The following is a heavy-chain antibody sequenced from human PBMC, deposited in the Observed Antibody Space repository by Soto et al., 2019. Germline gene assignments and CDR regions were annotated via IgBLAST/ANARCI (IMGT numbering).Heavy chain of an antibody. Sequence: GGSLRLSCAASGFICSSYDMSWVRQAPGKGLEWVSTILVDGRTFYVDSVKGRLTISRDNSKNTVYLQMNSLTAGDTTQYYCEKATATGGGDCEICGQGTMVTVSS. D-gene: IGHD3-16*01. V-gene: IGHV3-23*01. CDR1: GFICSSYD. CDR3: EKATATGGGDCEI. CDR2: ILVDGRT. J-gene: IGHJ3*02.